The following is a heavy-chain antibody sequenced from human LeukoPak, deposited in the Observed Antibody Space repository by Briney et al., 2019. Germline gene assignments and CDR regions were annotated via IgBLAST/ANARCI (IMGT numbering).Heavy chain of an antibody. J-gene: IGHJ4*02. CDR1: GGSIGSYY. V-gene: IGHV4-59*08. Sequence: PSETLSLTCTVSGGSIGSYYWSWIRQPPGKGLEWIGYIYYSGSTNYNPSLKSRVTISVDTSKNQFSLKLSSVTAADTAVYYCARFGPGFDYWGQGTLVTVSS. CDR2: IYYSGST. CDR3: ARFGPGFDY. D-gene: IGHD3/OR15-3a*01.